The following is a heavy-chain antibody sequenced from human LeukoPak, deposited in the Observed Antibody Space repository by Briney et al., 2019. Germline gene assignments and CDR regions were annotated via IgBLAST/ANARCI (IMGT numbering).Heavy chain of an antibody. D-gene: IGHD4-17*01. CDR3: ARDDYGDYYPKDY. Sequence: SETLSLTCAVYGGSFSGYYWSWIRQPPGKGLEWIGEINHSGSTNYNPSLKSRVTISVDTSKNQFSLKLSSVTAADTAVYYCARDDYGDYYPKDYWGQGTLVTVSS. J-gene: IGHJ4*02. CDR1: GGSFSGYY. CDR2: INHSGST. V-gene: IGHV4-34*01.